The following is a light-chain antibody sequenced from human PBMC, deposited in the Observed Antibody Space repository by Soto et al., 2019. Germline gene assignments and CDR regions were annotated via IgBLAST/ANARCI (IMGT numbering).Light chain of an antibody. CDR3: EQSGTLIT. J-gene: IGKJ3*01. V-gene: IGKV3-20*01. CDR2: DAS. Sequence: EFVLTQSPGTLSLSPGERATLSCRASQTVRNNYLAWYQQKPGQAPRLLIYDASSRATGIPDRFSGSGSGTDFTLTISSREPEDFAVYYCEQSGTLITYGPGTKADIK. CDR1: QTVRNNY.